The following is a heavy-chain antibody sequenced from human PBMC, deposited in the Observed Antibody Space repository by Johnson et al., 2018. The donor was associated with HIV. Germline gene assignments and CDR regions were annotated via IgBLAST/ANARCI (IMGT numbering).Heavy chain of an antibody. CDR2: MSWNSGSI. CDR3: ARDPFPRFYAFDI. J-gene: IGHJ3*02. V-gene: IGHV3-9*01. Sequence: VQLVESGGGWVQPGRSLRLSCAASGFTFDDDAMHWVRQAPGKGVEWGSGMSWNSGSIGYADSVKGLFTISRDNSKNTLYLQMNSLRAEDTAVYYCARDPFPRFYAFDIWGQGTMVTVST. CDR1: GFTFDDDA.